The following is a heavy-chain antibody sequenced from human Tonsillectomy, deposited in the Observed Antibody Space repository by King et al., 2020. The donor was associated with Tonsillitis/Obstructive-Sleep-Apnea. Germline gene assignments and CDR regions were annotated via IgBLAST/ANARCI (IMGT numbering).Heavy chain of an antibody. CDR1: GFTFSDYA. Sequence: QLVESGEGLVQPGGSLRLSCAASGFTFSDYAMHWVRQAPGKGLEYVSAISSNGDFTYYADSVQGRFTISRDNSKNTLYLQMGSLRAEDMAVYYCARVGGNDAFDIWGQGTMVTVSS. J-gene: IGHJ3*02. CDR3: ARVGGNDAFDI. CDR2: ISSNGDFT. V-gene: IGHV3-64*02.